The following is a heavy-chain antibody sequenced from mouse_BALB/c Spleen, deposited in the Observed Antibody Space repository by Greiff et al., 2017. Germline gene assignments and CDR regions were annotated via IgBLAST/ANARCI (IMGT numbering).Heavy chain of an antibody. J-gene: IGHJ3*01. D-gene: IGHD1-1*01. CDR1: GYSITSGYS. Sequence: EVKLQESGPDLVKPSQSLSLTCTVTGYSITSGYSWHWIRQFPGNKLEWMGYIHYSGSTNYNPSLKSRISITRDTSKNQFFLQLNSVTTEDTATYYCAAVYYGSSWFAYWGQGTLVTVSA. CDR3: AAVYYGSSWFAY. V-gene: IGHV3-1*02. CDR2: IHYSGST.